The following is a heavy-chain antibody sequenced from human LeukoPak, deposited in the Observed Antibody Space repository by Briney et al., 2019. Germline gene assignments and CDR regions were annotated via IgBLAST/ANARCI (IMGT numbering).Heavy chain of an antibody. Sequence: SETLSLTCAVYGGPFSVYYWSWIRQPPGKGLEWIGEINHSGSTNYNPSLKSRVTISVDTSKNQFSLKLSSVTAADTAVYYCARVRYYDSSGYYSYRAHYYYYYMDVWGRGTTVTVTS. D-gene: IGHD3-22*01. V-gene: IGHV4-34*01. CDR1: GGPFSVYY. CDR2: INHSGST. CDR3: ARVRYYDSSGYYSYRAHYYYYYMDV. J-gene: IGHJ6*03.